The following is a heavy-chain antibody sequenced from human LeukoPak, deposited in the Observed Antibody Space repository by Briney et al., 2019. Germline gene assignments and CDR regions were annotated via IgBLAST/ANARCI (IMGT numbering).Heavy chain of an antibody. CDR2: IYYSGST. J-gene: IGHJ3*02. CDR3: ARGPSGLRSPFNT. D-gene: IGHD5-12*01. CDR1: GGSISSSSYY. V-gene: IGHV4-39*07. Sequence: SETLCLTCTVSGGSISSSSYYWGWIRQPPGKGLEWIGSIYYSGSTYYNPSLKSRVTISVDTSKNQFSLKLSSVTAADTAVYYCARGPSGLRSPFNTWGQGTTVTVSS.